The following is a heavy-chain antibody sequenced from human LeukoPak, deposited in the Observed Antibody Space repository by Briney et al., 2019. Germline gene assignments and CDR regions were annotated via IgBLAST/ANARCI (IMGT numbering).Heavy chain of an antibody. Sequence: GGSLRLSCAASGFTVSSNYMSWVRQAPGKGLEWVSVIYGGGSTYYADSVKGRFTISRDNSKNTLYLQMNSLRAEDTAVYYCARDRSGYANDAFDFWGQGTMVTVSS. CDR1: GFTVSSNY. D-gene: IGHD3-3*01. V-gene: IGHV3-53*01. J-gene: IGHJ3*01. CDR2: IYGGGST. CDR3: ARDRSGYANDAFDF.